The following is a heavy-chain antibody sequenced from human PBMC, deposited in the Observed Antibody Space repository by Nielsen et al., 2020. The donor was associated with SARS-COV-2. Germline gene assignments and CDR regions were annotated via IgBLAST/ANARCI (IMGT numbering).Heavy chain of an antibody. J-gene: IGHJ4*02. V-gene: IGHV4-39*01. Sequence: SETLSLTCTVSGGSISRSTYYWGWIRQPTGKGLEWIGNVFYSGSTYYNPSLKSRVTISVDTSKNEFSLKMNSVTAADTAVYYCARITPSSGWDYWGQGTLVTVSS. CDR1: GGSISRSTYY. CDR2: VFYSGST. D-gene: IGHD6-19*01. CDR3: ARITPSSGWDY.